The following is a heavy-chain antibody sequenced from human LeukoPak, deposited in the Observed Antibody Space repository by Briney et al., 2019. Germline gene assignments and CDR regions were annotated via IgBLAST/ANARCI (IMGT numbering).Heavy chain of an antibody. CDR3: ARDLGSTVTTLVYSNWFDP. V-gene: IGHV4-38-2*02. Sequence: NTSETLSLTCTVSGYSISSGYYWGWIRQPPGKGLEWIGSIYHSGSTYYNPSLKSRVTISVDTSKNQFSLKLSSVTAADTAVYYCARDLGSTVTTLVYSNWFDPWGQGTLVTVSS. J-gene: IGHJ5*02. CDR1: GYSISSGYY. D-gene: IGHD4-17*01. CDR2: IYHSGST.